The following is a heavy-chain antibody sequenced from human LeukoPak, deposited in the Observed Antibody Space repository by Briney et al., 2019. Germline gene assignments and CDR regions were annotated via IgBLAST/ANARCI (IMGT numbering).Heavy chain of an antibody. J-gene: IGHJ4*02. CDR2: ISSGSTI. Sequence: GGSLRLSCAASGFTFSSYSMNWVRQAPGKGLEWVSYISSGSTIYYADSVKGRFTISRDNAKNSLYLQMNSLRAEDTALYYCARSRGIAAASDYWGQGTLVTVSS. CDR1: GFTFSSYS. CDR3: ARSRGIAAASDY. D-gene: IGHD6-13*01. V-gene: IGHV3-48*04.